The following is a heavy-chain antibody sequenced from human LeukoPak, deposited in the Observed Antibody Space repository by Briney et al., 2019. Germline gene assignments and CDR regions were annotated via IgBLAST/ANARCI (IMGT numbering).Heavy chain of an antibody. CDR2: ISSSGGST. J-gene: IGHJ4*02. V-gene: IGHV3-23*01. CDR1: GFTFNTYG. CDR3: ARGIERDSSGWQL. D-gene: IGHD6-19*01. Sequence: GGTLRLSCVASGFTFNTYGMSWVRQAPGKGLEWVSLISSSGGSTYYADSVKGRFTISRDNSKNTLFLQMNSLRVEDAAVYYCARGIERDSSGWQLWGQGTLVTVSS.